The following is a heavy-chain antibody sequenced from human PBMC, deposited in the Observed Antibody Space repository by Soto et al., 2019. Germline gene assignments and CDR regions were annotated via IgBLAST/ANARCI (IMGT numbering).Heavy chain of an antibody. D-gene: IGHD2-15*01. J-gene: IGHJ4*02. CDR1: GGSLTDYY. CDR3: ARGGGGPARY. V-gene: IGHV4-34*01. CDR2: INDRGVT. Sequence: KTSETLSLTCAVYGGSLTDYYWSWIRQPPGKGLEWIGEINDRGVTNYNPSLKSRVTISVDTSNNQFSLKMNSVTAADTAVYYFARGGGGPARYWGQGIPVTVSS.